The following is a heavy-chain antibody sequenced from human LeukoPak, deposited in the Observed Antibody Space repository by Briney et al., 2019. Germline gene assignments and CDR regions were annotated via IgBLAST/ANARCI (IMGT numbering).Heavy chain of an antibody. CDR1: GGSISGYY. J-gene: IGHJ3*02. CDR3: TRCYCTNGVCYNRAFDI. D-gene: IGHD2-8*01. Sequence: PSGTLSLTCTVPGGSISGYYWSWIRQPAGKGLGWIGRIYTSGSTNYNPSLKSRVTMSVDTSKNQFSLELTSVTAADTAVYHCTRCYCTNGVCYNRAFDIWGQGTMVTVSS. V-gene: IGHV4-4*07. CDR2: IYTSGST.